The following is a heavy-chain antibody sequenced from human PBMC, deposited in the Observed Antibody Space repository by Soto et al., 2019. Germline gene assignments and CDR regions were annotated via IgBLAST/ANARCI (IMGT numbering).Heavy chain of an antibody. V-gene: IGHV1-69*12. CDR1: GGTFSSYA. CDR2: IIPIFGTA. CDR3: ARDLYYYVSGSHNYGMDV. J-gene: IGHJ6*02. D-gene: IGHD3-10*01. Sequence: QVQLVQSGAEVTKPGSSVKVSCKASGGTFSSYAISWVRQAPGQGLEWMGGIIPIFGTANYAQKFQGRVTSTADESESAACMELSSLICEDRAVYYCARDLYYYVSGSHNYGMDVWGQGTTVSVSS.